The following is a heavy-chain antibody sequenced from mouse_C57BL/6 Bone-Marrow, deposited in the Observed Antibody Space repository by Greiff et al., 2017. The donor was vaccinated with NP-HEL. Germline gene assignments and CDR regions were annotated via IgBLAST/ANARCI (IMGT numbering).Heavy chain of an antibody. D-gene: IGHD1-1*01. CDR3: AREVPVVAPYYAMDY. Sequence: QVQLQQSGAELARPGASVKLSCKASGYTFTSYGISWVKQRTGQGLEWIGEIYPRSGNTYYNEKFKGKATLTADKSSSTAYMELRSLTSEDSAVYFCAREVPVVAPYYAMDYWGQGTSVTVSS. CDR1: GYTFTSYG. J-gene: IGHJ4*01. V-gene: IGHV1-81*01. CDR2: IYPRSGNT.